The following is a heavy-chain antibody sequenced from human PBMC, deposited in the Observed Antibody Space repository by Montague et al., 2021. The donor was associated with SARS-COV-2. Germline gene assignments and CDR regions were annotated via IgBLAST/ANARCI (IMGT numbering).Heavy chain of an antibody. D-gene: IGHD3-9*01. V-gene: IGHV4-59*01. Sequence: SETLSLTCTVSGGSISSYYWSWIRQPPGKGLEWIGYIYYSGSTNYNPSLKSRVTISVDTSKNQFSLKLSSVTAADTAVYYCARVLVISTFFCFDSWGQGTLVTVSS. J-gene: IGHJ4*02. CDR2: IYYSGST. CDR3: ARVLVISTFFCFDS. CDR1: GGSISSYY.